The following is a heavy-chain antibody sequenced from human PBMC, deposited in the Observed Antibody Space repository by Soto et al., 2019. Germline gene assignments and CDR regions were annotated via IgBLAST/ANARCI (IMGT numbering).Heavy chain of an antibody. CDR2: FSGSGGRT. J-gene: IGHJ4*02. CDR1: GFTFSSYS. D-gene: IGHD3-22*01. CDR3: AKDRWSYYDSSGYSRCFDY. Sequence: PGGSLRLSCAASGFTFSSYSMSWVRQAPGKGLGWDAAFSGSGGRTYYADSVKGRFTTPRDNSKNTLYLQMNSLRAEDTAVYYCAKDRWSYYDSSGYSRCFDYWGQGTLVTVSS. V-gene: IGHV3-23*01.